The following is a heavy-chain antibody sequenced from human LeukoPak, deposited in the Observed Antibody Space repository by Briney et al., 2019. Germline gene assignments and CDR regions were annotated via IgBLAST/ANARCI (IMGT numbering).Heavy chain of an antibody. V-gene: IGHV3-21*01. CDR3: ARDPGYCSGGSCYRFDY. CDR1: GFTFSSYS. D-gene: IGHD2-15*01. Sequence: PGRSLRLSCAASGFTFSSYSMNWVRQAPGRGLEWVSLISSSSSYIYYADSVKGRFTISRDNAKNSLYLQMNSLRAEDTAVYYCARDPGYCSGGSCYRFDYWGQGTLVTVSS. CDR2: ISSSSSYI. J-gene: IGHJ4*02.